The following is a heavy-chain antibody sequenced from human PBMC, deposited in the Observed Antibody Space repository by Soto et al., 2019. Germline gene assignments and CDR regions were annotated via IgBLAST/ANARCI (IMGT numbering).Heavy chain of an antibody. CDR2: ISSDGSDK. CDR1: GFAFNNYV. D-gene: IGHD3-22*01. Sequence: QVQLVESGGGVVQPGRSLRLSCAASGFAFNNYVMHWVRQAPGKGLEWVALISSDGSDKFYADSVKGRFAISRDNSKNTLYLQLNSLGVEDTAVYYCARDQKDEAISHDSSSYYYLLGLDYWGQGTLVTVSS. J-gene: IGHJ4*02. CDR3: ARDQKDEAISHDSSSYYYLLGLDY. V-gene: IGHV3-30*09.